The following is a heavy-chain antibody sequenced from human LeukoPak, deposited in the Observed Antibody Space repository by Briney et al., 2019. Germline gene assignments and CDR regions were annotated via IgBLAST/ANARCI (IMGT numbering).Heavy chain of an antibody. CDR2: ISGSGGST. Sequence: PRGSLRLSCAASGFTFSSYAMSWVRQAPGKGLEWVSGISGSGGSTYYADSVKGRFTISRDNSKNMVYLQMNSLRAEDTAVYYCAKKGTVAGTGYFDYWGQGTRVTASS. D-gene: IGHD6-19*01. V-gene: IGHV3-23*01. CDR3: AKKGTVAGTGYFDY. J-gene: IGHJ4*02. CDR1: GFTFSSYA.